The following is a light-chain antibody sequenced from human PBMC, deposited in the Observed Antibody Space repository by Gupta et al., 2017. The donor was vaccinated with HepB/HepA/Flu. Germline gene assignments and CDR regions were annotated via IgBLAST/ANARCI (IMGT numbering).Light chain of an antibody. CDR1: SSNIGSNT. J-gene: IGLJ2*01. Sequence: QSVLTQPPSASGTPGQSVTFSCSGSSSNIGSNTVNWYRQFPGTAPTLLMYSNNQRPSGVPDRFSGSKSGTSASLAISGLQSEDEADYYCATWDDSLNGVVFGGGTKLTVL. CDR3: ATWDDSLNGVV. V-gene: IGLV1-44*01. CDR2: SNN.